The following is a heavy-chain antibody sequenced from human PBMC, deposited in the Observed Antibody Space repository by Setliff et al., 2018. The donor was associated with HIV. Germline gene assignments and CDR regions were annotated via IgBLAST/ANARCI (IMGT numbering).Heavy chain of an antibody. V-gene: IGHV1-69*13. CDR3: ARGGVRGYSYGEAFDI. Sequence: GASVKVSCKSSGGSFNTYAINWVRQAPGQGLEWMGGIISIFDKANDAQKFHGRLTITADDSTRTVYMELNSLGSGDTAVYYCARGGVRGYSYGEAFDIWGQGTLVTVSS. CDR2: IISIFDKA. J-gene: IGHJ3*02. CDR1: GGSFNTYA. D-gene: IGHD5-18*01.